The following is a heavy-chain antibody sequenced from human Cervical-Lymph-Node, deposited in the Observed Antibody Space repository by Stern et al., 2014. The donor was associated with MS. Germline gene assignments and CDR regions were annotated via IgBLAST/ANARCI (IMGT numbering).Heavy chain of an antibody. CDR1: GFIFDDFA. CDR2: ISWNSGNI. J-gene: IGHJ6*02. V-gene: IGHV3-9*01. Sequence: MQLVQSGGGLLQPGRSLRLSCAASGFIFDDFAMHWVRQVPGKGLEWVSGISWNSGNIGYADSVKGRFTISRDNAKNSLYLQMNSLRAEDTALYYCTKDIQAHYFYAMDVWGQGTTVTVSS. CDR3: TKDIQAHYFYAMDV. D-gene: IGHD6-6*01.